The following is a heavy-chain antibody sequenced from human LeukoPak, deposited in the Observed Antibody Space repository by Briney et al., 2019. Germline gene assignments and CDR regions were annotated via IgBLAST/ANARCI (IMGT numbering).Heavy chain of an antibody. D-gene: IGHD3-22*01. CDR3: AREYYDSSCYYSYYFDY. CDR1: GYTFTGYY. V-gene: IGHV1-2*02. Sequence: EASVSVSCKASGYTFTGYYMHWVRQAPGQGLEWMGWISPNSGGTNYTKNFQGRATMSRDTSISTAYMELIRLRSDDTSVYYCAREYYDSSCYYSYYFDYWGQGTLVTVSS. J-gene: IGHJ4*02. CDR2: ISPNSGGT.